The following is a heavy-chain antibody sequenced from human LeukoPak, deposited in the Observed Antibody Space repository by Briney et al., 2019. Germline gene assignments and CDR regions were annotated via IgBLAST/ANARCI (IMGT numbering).Heavy chain of an antibody. V-gene: IGHV3-21*01. CDR3: ARVKTFYGDLSN. CDR2: ISSSSSYI. CDR1: GFTVSRNY. J-gene: IGHJ4*02. Sequence: GGSLRLSCAASGFTVSRNYMSWVRQAPGKGLEWVSSISSSSSYIYYADSVKGRFTISRDNAKNSLYLQMNSLRAEDTAVYYCARVKTFYGDLSNWGQGTLVTVSS. D-gene: IGHD4-17*01.